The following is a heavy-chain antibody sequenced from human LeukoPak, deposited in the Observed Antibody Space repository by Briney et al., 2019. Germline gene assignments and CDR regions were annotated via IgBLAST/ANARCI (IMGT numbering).Heavy chain of an antibody. D-gene: IGHD3-10*01. CDR2: IYSGGST. CDR3: ARDTGTTYYYGSGSSDGMDV. J-gene: IGHJ6*02. CDR1: GFTVSSNY. Sequence: PGGSLRLSCAASGFTVSSNYMSWVRQAPGKGLEWVLVIYSGGSTYYADSVKGRFTISRDNSKNTLYLQMNSLRAEDTAVYYCARDTGTTYYYGSGSSDGMDVWGQGTTVTVSS. V-gene: IGHV3-66*01.